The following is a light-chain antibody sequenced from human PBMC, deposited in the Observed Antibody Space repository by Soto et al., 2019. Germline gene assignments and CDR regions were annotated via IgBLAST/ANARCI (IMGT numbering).Light chain of an antibody. CDR3: AAWDDGRNDLYV. J-gene: IGLJ1*01. V-gene: IGLV1-40*01. CDR2: GDN. Sequence: QSVLTQPPSVSGAPGQRVSISCTGSTSNIGAPYDVHWYQHLPGTAPKLLIYGDNNRPSGVPDRFSGSKSGTSASLAISGLQSEDEADYYCAAWDDGRNDLYVIGSGTKVTVL. CDR1: TSNIGAPYD.